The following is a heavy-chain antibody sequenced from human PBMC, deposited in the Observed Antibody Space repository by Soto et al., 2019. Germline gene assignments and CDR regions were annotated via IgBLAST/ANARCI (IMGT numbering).Heavy chain of an antibody. V-gene: IGHV3-21*01. D-gene: IGHD6-6*01. CDR3: ASFYSSSSLYYYGMDV. J-gene: IGHJ6*02. CDR1: GFTFSSYS. Sequence: EVQLVESGGGLVKPGGSLRLSCAASGFTFSSYSMNWVRQAPGKGLERVSSISSSSSYIYYADSVKGRFTISRDNAKNSLYLQMNSLRAEDTAVYYCASFYSSSSLYYYGMDVWGQGTTVTVSS. CDR2: ISSSSSYI.